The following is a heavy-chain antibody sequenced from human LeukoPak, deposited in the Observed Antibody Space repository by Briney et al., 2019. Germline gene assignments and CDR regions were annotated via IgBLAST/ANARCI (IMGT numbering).Heavy chain of an antibody. CDR3: ARLYGGTTSVDY. CDR1: GGSISSYY. V-gene: IGHV4-59*01. Sequence: SETLSLTCTVSGGSISSYYWSWIRQPPGKGLEWIGYIYYSGSTNYNPSLKSRVTISVDTSKNQFSLKLSSVTAADTAVYYCARLYGGTTSVDYWGQGTLVTVSS. CDR2: IYYSGST. J-gene: IGHJ4*02. D-gene: IGHD4-23*01.